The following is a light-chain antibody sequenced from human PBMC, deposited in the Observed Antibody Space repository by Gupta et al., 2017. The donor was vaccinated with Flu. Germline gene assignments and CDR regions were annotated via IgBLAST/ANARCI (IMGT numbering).Light chain of an antibody. CDR3: NSYTNSGSGTLYV. Sequence: QSALTQPASVSGSPGQSLTISCTGTSSDVGGHNYVSWYQHHPGKAPKLMIYEVNNRPSGISDRFSGSKSGNTASLTISGLQAEDEADYYCNSYTNSGSGTLYVFGTGTKVTVL. J-gene: IGLJ1*01. CDR2: EVN. V-gene: IGLV2-14*01. CDR1: SSDVGGHNY.